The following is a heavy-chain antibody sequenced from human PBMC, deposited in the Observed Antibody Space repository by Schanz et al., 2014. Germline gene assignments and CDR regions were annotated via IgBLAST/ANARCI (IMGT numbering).Heavy chain of an antibody. D-gene: IGHD3-3*01. V-gene: IGHV1-2*06. J-gene: IGHJ5*02. Sequence: QVQLVQSGAEVKKPGASVKVSCKASGYTFTGHYMHWVRQAPGQGLEWMGRINPNSGGTNYAQKFQGRVTMTWDTSTSTAYMELRRLRSDDTAVYYCARESVSRTRLFDPWGQGTLVTVSS. CDR1: GYTFTGHY. CDR2: INPNSGGT. CDR3: ARESVSRTRLFDP.